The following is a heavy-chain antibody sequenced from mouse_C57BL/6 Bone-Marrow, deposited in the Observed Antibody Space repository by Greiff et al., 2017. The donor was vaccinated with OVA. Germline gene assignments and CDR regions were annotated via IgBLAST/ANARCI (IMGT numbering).Heavy chain of an antibody. D-gene: IGHD1-1*01. V-gene: IGHV5-4*01. J-gene: IGHJ3*01. CDR1: GFTFSSYA. Sequence: VQLQQSGGGLVKPGGSLKLSCAASGFTFSSYAMSWVRQTPEKRLEWVATISDGGSYTYYPDNVKGRFTISRDKAKNNLYLQMSHLKSEDTAMYYCARDPLFAWFAYWGQGTLVTVSA. CDR3: ARDPLFAWFAY. CDR2: ISDGGSYT.